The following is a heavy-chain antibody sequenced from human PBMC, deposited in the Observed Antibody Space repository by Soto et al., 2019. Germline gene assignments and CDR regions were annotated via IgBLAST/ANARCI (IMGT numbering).Heavy chain of an antibody. J-gene: IGHJ4*02. V-gene: IGHV1-18*01. CDR1: GYTFTNFG. D-gene: IGHD3-16*01. CDR3: ARGGTPVDS. Sequence: QVQLVQSGAEVKKPGASVKVSCKASGYTFTNFGISWVRQAPGQGLEWMGWISAYNGNTNYAQNFQGRVTMTTDTSTSTDYMERRSLTSDDPAVYYCARGGTPVDSWGQGTLVTVSS. CDR2: ISAYNGNT.